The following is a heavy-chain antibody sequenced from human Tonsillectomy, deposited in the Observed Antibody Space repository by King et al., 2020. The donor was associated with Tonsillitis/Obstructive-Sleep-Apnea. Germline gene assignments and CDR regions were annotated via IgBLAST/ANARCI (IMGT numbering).Heavy chain of an antibody. CDR3: AKEGNGDYSMDG. V-gene: IGHV3-30*18. CDR1: GFTFSSYG. Sequence: VQLVESGGGVVQPGRSLRLSCAASGFTFSSYGMHWVRQAPGKGLEWVAVISYDGSNEYYADSVKGRFTISRDNSKNTLYLQMNSLRAEDTAVSYCAKEGNGDYSMDGWGKGTTGTVSS. CDR2: ISYDGSNE. J-gene: IGHJ6*03. D-gene: IGHD1-1*01.